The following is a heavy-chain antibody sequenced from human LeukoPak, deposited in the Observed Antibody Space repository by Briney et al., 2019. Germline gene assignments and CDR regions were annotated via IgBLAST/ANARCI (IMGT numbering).Heavy chain of an antibody. CDR1: GGSISSSNW. J-gene: IGHJ4*02. CDR2: IYHSGST. Sequence: SGTLSLTCAVSGGSISSSNWWSWVRQPPGEGLEWIGEIYHSGSTNYNPSLKSRVTISVDKSKNQFSLKLSSVTAADTAVYYCARHSGAFICSFDYWGQGTLVTVSS. V-gene: IGHV4-4*02. CDR3: ARHSGAFICSFDY. D-gene: IGHD2-21*01.